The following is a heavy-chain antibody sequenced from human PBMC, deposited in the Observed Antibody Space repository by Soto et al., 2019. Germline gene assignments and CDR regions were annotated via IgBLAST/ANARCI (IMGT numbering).Heavy chain of an antibody. J-gene: IGHJ6*02. CDR1: GASISSSSHY. CDR3: ARPYSGSSRGLDV. D-gene: IGHD6-6*01. Sequence: PSETLSLTCTVSGASISSSSHYWGWIRQPPGKGLEWIANIFSDGTTYYNPSLISRVVVSVDTSKNQFSLRLRSVTTADTAVYYCARPYSGSSRGLDVWGQGTTVTVSS. CDR2: IFSDGTT. V-gene: IGHV4-39*01.